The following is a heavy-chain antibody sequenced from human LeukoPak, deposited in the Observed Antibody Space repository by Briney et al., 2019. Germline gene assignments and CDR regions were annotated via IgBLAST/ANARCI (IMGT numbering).Heavy chain of an antibody. CDR1: GFSFSSYW. V-gene: IGHV3-23*01. J-gene: IGHJ4*02. CDR2: ISDSDSRT. D-gene: IGHD4-17*01. CDR3: ATSTVTNGFDY. Sequence: GGSLRLSCAASGFSFSSYWMHWVRQAPGKGLEWVSSISDSDSRTNFADSVKGRFTISSDFSKNTLFLQMNGLRANDTAVYYCATSTVTNGFDYWGQGALVTVSS.